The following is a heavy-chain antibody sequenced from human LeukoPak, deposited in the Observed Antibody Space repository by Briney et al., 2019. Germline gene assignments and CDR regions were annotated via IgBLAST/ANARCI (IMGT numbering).Heavy chain of an antibody. Sequence: GGSLRLSCAVSGFTFRDYAMHWVRQAPGKGLEWVAVIWYDGSNKYYADSVKGRFTISRDNSKNTLYLQMNSLRAEDTAVYYCATSDDYFDYWGQGTLVTVSS. CDR1: GFTFRDYA. J-gene: IGHJ4*02. CDR3: ATSDDYFDY. CDR2: IWYDGSNK. V-gene: IGHV3-33*08. D-gene: IGHD2-21*02.